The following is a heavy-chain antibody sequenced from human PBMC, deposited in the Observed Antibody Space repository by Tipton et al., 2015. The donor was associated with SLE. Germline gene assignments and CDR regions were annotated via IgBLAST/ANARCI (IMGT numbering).Heavy chain of an antibody. CDR2: FHSSGIL. CDR1: GGSIYSYY. Sequence: TLSLTCTVSGGSIYSYYWTWVRQPAGKGLEWIGHFHSSGILNYNPSLKSRVTMSGDTSKNQLSLKLNSVTAADTAVYYCARTAVLAAIMMGVWGQGTTVTVSS. CDR3: ARTAVLAAIMMGV. J-gene: IGHJ6*02. V-gene: IGHV4-4*07. D-gene: IGHD2-2*01.